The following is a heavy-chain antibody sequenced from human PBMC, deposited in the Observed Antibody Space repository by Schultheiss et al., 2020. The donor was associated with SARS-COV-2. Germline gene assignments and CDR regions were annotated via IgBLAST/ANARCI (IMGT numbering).Heavy chain of an antibody. D-gene: IGHD3-16*01. CDR3: ARIIMITFGGVNGPFDY. V-gene: IGHV3-66*01. CDR2: IYSGGST. Sequence: GGSLRLSCAASGFTFSSYGMHWVRQAPGKGLEWVSVIYSGGSTYYADSVKGRFTISRDNSKNTLYLQMNSLRAEDTAVYYCARIIMITFGGVNGPFDYWGQGTLVTVSS. CDR1: GFTFSSYG. J-gene: IGHJ4*02.